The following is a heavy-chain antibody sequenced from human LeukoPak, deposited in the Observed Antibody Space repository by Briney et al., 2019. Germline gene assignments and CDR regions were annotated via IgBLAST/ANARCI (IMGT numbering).Heavy chain of an antibody. CDR2: ISGSGGST. CDR3: ARGKRASIAMIVVALPDY. D-gene: IGHD3-22*01. CDR1: GFTFSSYA. J-gene: IGHJ4*02. Sequence: PGGSLRLSCAASGFTFSSYAMSWVRQAPGKGLEWVSAISGSGGSTYYADSVKGRFTISRDNAKNSLYLQMNSLRAEDTAVYYCARGKRASIAMIVVALPDYWGQGTLVTVSS. V-gene: IGHV3-23*01.